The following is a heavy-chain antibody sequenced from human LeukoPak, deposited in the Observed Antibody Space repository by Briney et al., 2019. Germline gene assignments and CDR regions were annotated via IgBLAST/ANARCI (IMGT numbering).Heavy chain of an antibody. CDR2: IYSGGST. J-gene: IGHJ6*02. V-gene: IGHV3-66*01. CDR1: GGSFSGYY. D-gene: IGHD1-14*01. Sequence: ETLSLTCAVYGGSFSGYYWSWIRQPPGKGLEWVSVIYSGGSTYYADSVKGRFTISRDNSKNTLYLQMNSLRAEDTAVYYCARNPSHYYGMDVWGQGTLVTVSS. CDR3: ARNPSHYYGMDV.